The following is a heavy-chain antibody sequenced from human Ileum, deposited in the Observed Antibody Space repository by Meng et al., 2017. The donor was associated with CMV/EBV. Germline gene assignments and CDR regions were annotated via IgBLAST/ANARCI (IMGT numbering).Heavy chain of an antibody. J-gene: IGHJ4*02. D-gene: IGHD1-1*01. CDR3: ATEDWNADY. CDR2: ISNSGGST. CDR1: GFTFSSSP. Sequence: SLACAASGFTFSSSPMNWVRQAPGKGLEWVSGISNSGGSTYYADSVKGRFTVSRDNSKNTLYLQMDSLRVEDTAVYYCATEDWNADYWGQGTLVTVSS. V-gene: IGHV3-23*01.